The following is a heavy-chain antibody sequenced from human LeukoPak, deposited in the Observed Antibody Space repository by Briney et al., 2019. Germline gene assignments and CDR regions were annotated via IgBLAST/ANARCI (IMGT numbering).Heavy chain of an antibody. CDR2: ISYDGSNK. V-gene: IGHV3-30*18. Sequence: PGGSLRLSCAASGFTFSSYGMHWVRQAPGKGLEWVAVISYDGSNKYYADSVKGRFTISRDNSKNTLYLQMNSLRAEDTAVYYCAKAGAAGDYWGQGTLVTVSS. CDR3: AKAGAAGDY. CDR1: GFTFSSYG. D-gene: IGHD6-13*01. J-gene: IGHJ4*02.